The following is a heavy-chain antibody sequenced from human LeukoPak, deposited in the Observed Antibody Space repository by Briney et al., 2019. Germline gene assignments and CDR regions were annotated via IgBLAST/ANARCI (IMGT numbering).Heavy chain of an antibody. CDR3: ARVGVVRGVDY. CDR2: IYHSGST. J-gene: IGHJ4*02. D-gene: IGHD3-10*01. CDR1: GYSISSGYY. Sequence: SETLSLTCAVSGYSISSGYYWGWIRQPPGKGPEWIGSIYHSGSTYDNPSLKSRVIMSVDTSKNQFSLKLTSVTAADTAVYYCARVGVVRGVDYWGQGTLVTVSS. V-gene: IGHV4-38-2*01.